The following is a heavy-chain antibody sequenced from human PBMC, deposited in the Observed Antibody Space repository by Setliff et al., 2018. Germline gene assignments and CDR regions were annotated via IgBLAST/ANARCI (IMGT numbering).Heavy chain of an antibody. Sequence: ASVKVSCKASGYPFTGYYMHWVRQAPGQGLEWMGWTNHNSGGTNYAQKFQGRVTMTRDTSISTAYMELSRLRSDDTAVYYCARDGASWLNWFDPWGQGTLVTVSS. J-gene: IGHJ5*02. D-gene: IGHD2-2*01. CDR1: GYPFTGYY. V-gene: IGHV1-2*02. CDR3: ARDGASWLNWFDP. CDR2: TNHNSGGT.